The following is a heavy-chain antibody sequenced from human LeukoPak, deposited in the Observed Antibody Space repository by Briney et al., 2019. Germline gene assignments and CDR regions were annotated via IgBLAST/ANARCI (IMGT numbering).Heavy chain of an antibody. Sequence: GGSLRLSCAASGFTFTSYAMSWVRQAPGKGLEWVSTISGSGDTTYSAASVTGRFTISRDNTKNTLYLQMNSLRAEDTAVYYCAREVPSLDYWGQGTLVTVTS. D-gene: IGHD4/OR15-4a*01. J-gene: IGHJ4*02. CDR1: GFTFTSYA. CDR2: ISGSGDTT. CDR3: AREVPSLDY. V-gene: IGHV3-23*01.